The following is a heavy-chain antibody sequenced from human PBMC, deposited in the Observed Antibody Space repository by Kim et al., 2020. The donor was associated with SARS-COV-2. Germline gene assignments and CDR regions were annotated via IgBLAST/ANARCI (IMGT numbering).Heavy chain of an antibody. J-gene: IGHJ4*02. CDR3: ARGKYSSSV. CDR2: NTI. V-gene: IGHV3-11*01. Sequence: NTIYYAEPLKGRFPISRDNAKNSVYLQLNSLGAEDTAVYYCARGKYSSSVWGQGTLVTVSS. D-gene: IGHD6-6*01.